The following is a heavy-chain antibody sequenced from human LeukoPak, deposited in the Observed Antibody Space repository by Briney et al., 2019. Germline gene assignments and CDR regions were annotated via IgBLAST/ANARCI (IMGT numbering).Heavy chain of an antibody. J-gene: IGHJ4*02. V-gene: IGHV4-59*01. D-gene: IGHD3-22*01. CDR3: AREDYDSSGYYYFDY. CDR1: GGSISTYY. Sequence: PSETLSLTCTVSGGSISTYYWSWIRQPPGKGLEWIGYIYYSGNTNYNSSLRSRVTISVDTSKNQFSLKLTSVTAADTAVYYCAREDYDSSGYYYFDYWGQGTLVTVSS. CDR2: IYYSGNT.